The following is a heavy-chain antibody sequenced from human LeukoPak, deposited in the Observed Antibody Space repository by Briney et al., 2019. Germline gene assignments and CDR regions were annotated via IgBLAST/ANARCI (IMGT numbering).Heavy chain of an antibody. CDR1: GDTFTSYY. Sequence: GASVKVSCKASGDTFTSYYMHWVRQAPGQGLEWMGIINPSGGSTSYAQKFQGRVTMTRDTSINTAYMELSRLRSDDTAMYYCARSSGWKYNIDYWGQGTLVTVSS. CDR3: ARSSGWKYNIDY. CDR2: INPSGGST. J-gene: IGHJ4*02. V-gene: IGHV1-46*01. D-gene: IGHD6-19*01.